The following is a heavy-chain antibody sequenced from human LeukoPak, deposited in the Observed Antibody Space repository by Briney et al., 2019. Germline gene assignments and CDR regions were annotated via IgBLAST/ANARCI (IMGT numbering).Heavy chain of an antibody. CDR1: GFTFTNYW. V-gene: IGHV3-7*01. CDR3: ARDRGYSSGWYVY. J-gene: IGHJ4*02. D-gene: IGHD6-19*01. CDR2: IKPDGSEK. Sequence: GGSLRLSCAASGFTFTNYWMSWVRQAPGKGLEWVANIKPDGSEKYFVDSVKGRFTISRDNPKKSLYLQMNSLRAEDTAIYYCARDRGYSSGWYVYWGQGTLVTVSS.